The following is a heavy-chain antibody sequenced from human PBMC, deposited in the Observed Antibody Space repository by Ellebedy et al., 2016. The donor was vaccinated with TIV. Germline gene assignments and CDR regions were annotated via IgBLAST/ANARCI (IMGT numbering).Heavy chain of an antibody. D-gene: IGHD1-14*01. V-gene: IGHV1-8*01. CDR2: MKPGSGNT. J-gene: IGHJ5*02. CDR3: VAGLFHP. Sequence: AASVKVSCKASGYTFTDYDINWVRQATGQGLEYLGWMKPGSGNTGYAQKFEGRVTITRNTSTSTAYMELSSLRSDDTAVYYCVAGLFHPWGQGTLVSVSS. CDR1: GYTFTDYD.